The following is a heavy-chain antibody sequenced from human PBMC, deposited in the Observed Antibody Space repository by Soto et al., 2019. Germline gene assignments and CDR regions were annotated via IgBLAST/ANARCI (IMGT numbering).Heavy chain of an antibody. CDR2: IYYSVST. Sequence: PSETLSLTCTVSGGSISSYYWSWIRQPPGKGLEWIGYIYYSVSTNYNPSLKSRVTISVDTSKNQFSLKLNSVTAADTAVYYCARVLFGRGNWFDPWGQGTLVTVSS. CDR1: GGSISSYY. V-gene: IGHV4-59*01. D-gene: IGHD3-3*01. J-gene: IGHJ5*02. CDR3: ARVLFGRGNWFDP.